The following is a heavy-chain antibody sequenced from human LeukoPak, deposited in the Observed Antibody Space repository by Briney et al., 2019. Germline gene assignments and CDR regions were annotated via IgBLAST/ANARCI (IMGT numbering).Heavy chain of an antibody. D-gene: IGHD1-26*01. CDR3: AKYYYAYYGTFDY. CDR2: TSGSGGST. Sequence: PGGSLRLSCAASGFTFSSYAMSWVRQAPGKGLEWVSATSGSGGSTYYADSAKGRFTISRDNSKNTLYLQMNSLRAEDTAVYYCAKYYYAYYGTFDYWGQGTLVTVSA. CDR1: GFTFSSYA. J-gene: IGHJ4*02. V-gene: IGHV3-23*01.